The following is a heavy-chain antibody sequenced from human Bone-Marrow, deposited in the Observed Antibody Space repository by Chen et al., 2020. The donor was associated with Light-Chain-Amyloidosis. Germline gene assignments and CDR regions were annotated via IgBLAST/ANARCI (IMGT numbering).Heavy chain of an antibody. CDR3: ARDRFYGSGSYYIFDY. Sequence: QVQPVQSGAEVKKPGASVKVSCKASGYTFTNYALHWVRQAPGQRLEWMGWINAGNGNTKYSQKFQGRVTITRDTSASIAYMELSSLRSEDTAVYYCARDRFYGSGSYYIFDYWGQGTLVTVSS. CDR1: GYTFTNYA. V-gene: IGHV1-3*01. CDR2: INAGNGNT. J-gene: IGHJ4*02. D-gene: IGHD3-10*01.